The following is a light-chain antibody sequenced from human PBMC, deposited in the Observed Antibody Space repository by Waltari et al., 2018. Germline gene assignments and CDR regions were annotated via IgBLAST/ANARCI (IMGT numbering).Light chain of an antibody. J-gene: IGLJ7*01. CDR3: QTWNSGMQF. CDR1: RGHSGFN. CDR2: LTSDGIY. V-gene: IGLV4-69*02. Sequence: PVLTQPSSASASLGASVKLPCSLSRGHSGFNIAWHQQQEGKAPRFLMRLTSDGIYDKGDGLPARFSGSSSGAERFLIISNLQSEDEADYFCQTWNSGMQFFGGGTRLTVL.